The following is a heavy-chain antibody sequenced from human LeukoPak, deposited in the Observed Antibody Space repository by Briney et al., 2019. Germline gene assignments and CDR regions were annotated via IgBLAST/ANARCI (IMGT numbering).Heavy chain of an antibody. D-gene: IGHD3-9*01. CDR2: IYTSGST. J-gene: IGHJ4*02. CDR3: ARERLRYFDWSLDY. V-gene: IGHV4-4*07. CDR1: GGSISSYY. Sequence: SETLSLTCTVSGGSISSYYWSWIRPPAGKGLEWIGRIYTSGSTNYNPSLKSRVTMSVDTSKNQFSLKLSSVAAADTAVYYCARERLRYFDWSLDYWGQGTLVTVSS.